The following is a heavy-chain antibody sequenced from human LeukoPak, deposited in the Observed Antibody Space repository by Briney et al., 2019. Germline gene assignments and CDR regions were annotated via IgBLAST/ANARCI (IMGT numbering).Heavy chain of an antibody. D-gene: IGHD3-3*01. CDR1: GYSISSYDY. Sequence: SETLSLTCAVSGYSISSYDYQGLLQQPPEELLWLIVSSDDGGTTYYNASVKGRFTMSIDNSKNHFSLKLSSLTFADTAVYYCARAPYLEWSTYFDSWGQGKLVTVSS. CDR2: SDDGGTT. CDR3: ARAPYLEWSTYFDS. V-gene: IGHV4-38-2*01. J-gene: IGHJ4*02.